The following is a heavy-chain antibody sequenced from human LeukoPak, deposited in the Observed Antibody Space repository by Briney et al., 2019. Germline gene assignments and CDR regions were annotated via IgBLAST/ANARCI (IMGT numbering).Heavy chain of an antibody. Sequence: GGSLRLSCAASGFTFSSYGMSWVRQAPGKGLEWVSAISGSGGSTYYADSVKGRFTISRDNSKNTLYLQMNSLRAEDTAVYYCAKVNGMVFGEPFDYWGQGTLVTVSS. J-gene: IGHJ4*02. CDR1: GFTFSSYG. V-gene: IGHV3-23*01. CDR3: AKVNGMVFGEPFDY. D-gene: IGHD3-10*01. CDR2: ISGSGGST.